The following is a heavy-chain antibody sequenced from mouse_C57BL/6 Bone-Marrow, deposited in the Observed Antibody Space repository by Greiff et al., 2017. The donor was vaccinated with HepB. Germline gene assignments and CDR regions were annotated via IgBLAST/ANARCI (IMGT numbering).Heavy chain of an antibody. CDR2: IYPGDGDT. CDR1: GYAFSSSW. Sequence: VQLQQSGPELVKPGASVKISCKASGYAFSSSWMNWVKQRPGKGLEWIGRIYPGDGDTNYNGKFKDKATLTADKSSSTAYMQLSSLTSEDSAVYFCARSEGYWGQGTTLTVSS. CDR3: ARSEGY. J-gene: IGHJ2*01. V-gene: IGHV1-82*01.